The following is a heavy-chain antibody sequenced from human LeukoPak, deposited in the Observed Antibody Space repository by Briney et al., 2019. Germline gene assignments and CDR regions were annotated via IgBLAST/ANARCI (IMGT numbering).Heavy chain of an antibody. CDR3: ARDLYCSSTSCSDY. CDR2: ISGSSSYI. CDR1: GFTFSTYS. J-gene: IGHJ4*02. Sequence: GGSLRLSCAASGFTFSTYSMSWVRQAPGKGLEWVSSISGSSSYIFYADSVQGRFTISRDNAKNSLYLQMNSLRAEDTAVYYCARDLYCSSTSCSDYWGQGTLVTVSS. V-gene: IGHV3-21*01. D-gene: IGHD2-2*01.